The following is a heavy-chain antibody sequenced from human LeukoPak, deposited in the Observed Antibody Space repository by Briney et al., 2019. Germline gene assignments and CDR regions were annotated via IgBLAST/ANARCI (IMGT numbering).Heavy chain of an antibody. J-gene: IGHJ6*03. V-gene: IGHV3-23*01. D-gene: IGHD1-14*01. Sequence: GGSLRLSCAASGFTFSNYAMIWVRQAPGKGLECVSTLSGDYGLTYYADSVKGRFTISRDNSKNTLYLQMSNVRPEDTARYYCARNEAGYHYCTGVWGKGTTVTVSS. CDR1: GFTFSNYA. CDR3: ARNEAGYHYCTGV. CDR2: LSGDYGLT.